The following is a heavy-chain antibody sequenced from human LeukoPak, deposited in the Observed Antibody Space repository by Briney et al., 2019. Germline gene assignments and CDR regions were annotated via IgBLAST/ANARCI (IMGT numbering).Heavy chain of an antibody. Sequence: GGSLRLSCAASGFTFSTYWMSWVRQAPGKGLEWVSYISSSSTIYYADSVKGRFTISRDNAKNSLYLQMNSLRAEDTAVYYCARDLIVGATTRSGYWGQGTLVTVSS. J-gene: IGHJ4*02. CDR2: ISSSSTI. CDR1: GFTFSTYW. V-gene: IGHV3-48*01. CDR3: ARDLIVGATTRSGY. D-gene: IGHD1-26*01.